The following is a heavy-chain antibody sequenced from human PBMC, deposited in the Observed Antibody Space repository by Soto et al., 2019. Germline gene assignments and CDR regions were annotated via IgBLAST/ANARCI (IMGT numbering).Heavy chain of an antibody. CDR2: IYHSGST. D-gene: IGHD3-22*01. V-gene: IGHV4-34*01. CDR1: GGSFSGYY. CDR3: AGTTYYYDSSGYYYHYFDY. Sequence: SETLSLTCAVYGGSFSGYYWSWIRQPPGKGLEWIGEIYHSGSTNYNPSLKSRVTISVDKSKNQFSLKLSSVTAADTAVYYCAGTTYYYDSSGYYYHYFDYWGQGTLVTVSS. J-gene: IGHJ4*02.